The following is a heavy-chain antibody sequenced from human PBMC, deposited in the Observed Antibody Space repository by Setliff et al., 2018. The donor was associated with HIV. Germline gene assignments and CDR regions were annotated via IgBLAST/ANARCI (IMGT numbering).Heavy chain of an antibody. J-gene: IGHJ4*02. CDR3: ARDPPYFDRSGYYSYFYFDF. CDR2: INHSGST. D-gene: IGHD3-22*01. CDR1: GGSFSGYY. Sequence: SETLSLTCAVYGGSFSGYYWSWIRQPPGKGLEWIGEINHSGSTNYNPSHKSRVTIAVDTSKNQCSLTLSSVTAADTAVYYCARDPPYFDRSGYYSYFYFDFWGQGTLVTVSS. V-gene: IGHV4-34*01.